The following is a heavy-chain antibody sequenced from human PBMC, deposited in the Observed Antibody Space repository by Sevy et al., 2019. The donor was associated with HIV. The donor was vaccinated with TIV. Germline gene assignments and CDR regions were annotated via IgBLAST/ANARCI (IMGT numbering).Heavy chain of an antibody. V-gene: IGHV3-53*01. Sequence: GGSLRLSCAASGFSVSNSYMSWVRQAPGKGLQWVSVIYSGDSTYYTDSVKGRFTISRDNSKNTLYLQMNSLRAVDTAVYYCARLSVYYYDSSGYYTTGHAFDIWGQGTMVTVSS. CDR3: ARLSVYYYDSSGYYTTGHAFDI. D-gene: IGHD3-22*01. CDR1: GFSVSNSY. J-gene: IGHJ3*02. CDR2: IYSGDST.